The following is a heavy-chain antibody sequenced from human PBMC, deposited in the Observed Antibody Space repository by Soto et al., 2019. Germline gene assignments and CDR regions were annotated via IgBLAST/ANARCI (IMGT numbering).Heavy chain of an antibody. D-gene: IGHD2-15*01. Sequence: QVQLVQSGAEVKKPGASVKVSCKASGYSFTNYYMHWVRQAPGQGLEWMGVINPSDRTTSHAQKFQGRVTMTRDTSTSTVYMELSSLRSEDTAVYYCAIARAEAGAAESYWGQGTLVTVSS. J-gene: IGHJ4*02. V-gene: IGHV1-46*03. CDR3: AIARAEAGAAESY. CDR1: GYSFTNYY. CDR2: INPSDRTT.